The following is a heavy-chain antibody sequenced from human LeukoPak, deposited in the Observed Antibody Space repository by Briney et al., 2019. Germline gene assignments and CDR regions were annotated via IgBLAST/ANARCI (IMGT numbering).Heavy chain of an antibody. V-gene: IGHV1-2*03. CDR2: INPNSGGT. Sequence: LGASVKVSCKASGYTFTGYYMHWVRQAPGQGLEWMGWINPNSGGTNYAQKFQGRVTMTRDTSISTAYMELSRLRSDDTAVYYCARDSSSWENYGRDVWGQGTTVTVSS. D-gene: IGHD6-13*01. CDR3: ARDSSSWENYGRDV. CDR1: GYTFTGYY. J-gene: IGHJ6*02.